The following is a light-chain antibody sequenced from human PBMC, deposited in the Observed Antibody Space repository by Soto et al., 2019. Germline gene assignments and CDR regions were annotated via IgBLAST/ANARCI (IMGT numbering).Light chain of an antibody. CDR3: MQGTHWTSWT. Sequence: DVVMTQSPLSLPVTLGQPASISCRSSQSLGYTDGNTYLSWFQQRPGQPPGRLIYKVSNRDSGVPDRVSGSGSGADFTLNISRVEAEDVWVYYCMQGTHWTSWTFGQGTKVEIK. CDR1: QSLGYTDGNTY. V-gene: IGKV2-30*01. CDR2: KVS. J-gene: IGKJ1*01.